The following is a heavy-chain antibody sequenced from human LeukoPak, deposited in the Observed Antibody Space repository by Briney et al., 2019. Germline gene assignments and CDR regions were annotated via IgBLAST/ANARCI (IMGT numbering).Heavy chain of an antibody. CDR2: ISYDGSNK. Sequence: GGSLRLSCAASGFTFSSYAMHWVRQAPGKGLEWVAVISYDGSNKYYADSVKGRFTISRDNSKNTLYLQMNSLRAEDTAVYYCVTQSITMIGDYWGQGTLVTVSS. CDR1: GFTFSSYA. D-gene: IGHD3-22*01. V-gene: IGHV3-30*01. CDR3: VTQSITMIGDY. J-gene: IGHJ4*02.